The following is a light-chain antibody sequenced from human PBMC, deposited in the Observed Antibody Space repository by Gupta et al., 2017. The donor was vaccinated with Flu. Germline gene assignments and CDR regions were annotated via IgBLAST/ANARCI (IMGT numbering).Light chain of an antibody. Sequence: QSVLTQPPLASGTPGQRVTISCSGSNSNIGNHYVSWYQHLPGTTPRLLIHRNDQRPSGVPDRFSGSKSGTSASLTISGLRSEDEADYYCSSWDGTPFGVIFGGGTKLTV. V-gene: IGLV1-47*01. J-gene: IGLJ2*01. CDR2: RND. CDR3: SSWDGTPFGVI. CDR1: NSNIGNHY.